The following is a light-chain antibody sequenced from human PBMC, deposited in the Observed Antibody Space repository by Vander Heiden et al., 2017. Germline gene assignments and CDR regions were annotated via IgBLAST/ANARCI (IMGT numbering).Light chain of an antibody. Sequence: DIVMTQSPDSLAVSLGERATINCRSSQSVLYSSNNKNYLAWYQQKPGQPPKLLIYWASTREPGVPDRFSGSGSGTDFTLTISGLQAEDVAVYYCQQYYTAPLHFGPGTKSGYQT. CDR2: WAS. CDR3: QQYYTAPLH. CDR1: QSVLYSSNNKNY. V-gene: IGKV4-1*01. J-gene: IGKJ3*01.